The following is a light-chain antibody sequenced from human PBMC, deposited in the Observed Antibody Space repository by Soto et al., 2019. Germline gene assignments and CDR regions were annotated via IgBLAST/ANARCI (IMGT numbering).Light chain of an antibody. CDR3: QLYDSYSRT. CDR1: QTISIW. Sequence: DIQMTQSPSTLSVSVGERFTITFLASQTISIWLAWYQQKPGKPPKLLIYDASRLESGVPSRFSGSGSGTEFTLTITSLQPDDFATYYCQLYDSYSRTFGQGTKVDIK. J-gene: IGKJ1*01. CDR2: DAS. V-gene: IGKV1-5*01.